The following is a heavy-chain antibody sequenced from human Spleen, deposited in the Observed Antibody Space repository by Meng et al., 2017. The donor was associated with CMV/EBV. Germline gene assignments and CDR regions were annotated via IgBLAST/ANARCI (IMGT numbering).Heavy chain of an antibody. V-gene: IGHV4-39*02. D-gene: IGHD3-22*01. CDR2: IYYSGSP. Sequence: SETLSLTCTVSGGSISSSSYYWGWIRQPPGKGLGWIGRIYYSGSPSYNPSLKSRVTISADTSKNQFSLKLTSVTAADTAVYYCAREKGGYYDKKPFDYWGQGTLVTVSS. CDR1: GGSISSSSYY. J-gene: IGHJ4*02. CDR3: AREKGGYYDKKPFDY.